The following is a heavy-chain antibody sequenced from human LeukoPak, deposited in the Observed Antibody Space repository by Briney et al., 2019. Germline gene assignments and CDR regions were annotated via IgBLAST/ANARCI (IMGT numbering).Heavy chain of an antibody. Sequence: GGSLRLSCVASGVTLSNYAMSWARQAPGKGLEWVSGISSSGSGGNTYYADSVKGRFTISRDSSRNTLFLHMNTLRAEDTAIYYCAKDRTAGASYWYFDLWGRGTLVTVSS. CDR1: GVTLSNYA. J-gene: IGHJ2*01. D-gene: IGHD1-26*01. CDR3: AKDRTAGASYWYFDL. CDR2: ISSSGSGGNT. V-gene: IGHV3-23*01.